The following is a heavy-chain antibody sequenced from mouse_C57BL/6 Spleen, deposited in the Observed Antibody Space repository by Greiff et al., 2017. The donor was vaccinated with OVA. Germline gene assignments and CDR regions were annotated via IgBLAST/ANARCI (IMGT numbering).Heavy chain of an antibody. CDR1: GYTFTDYY. CDR2: IYPGSGNT. CDR3: ARSSYSFDY. V-gene: IGHV1-76*01. J-gene: IGHJ2*01. Sequence: QVQLQQSGAELVRPGASVKLSCKASGYTFTDYYINWVKQRPGQGLEWIARIYPGSGNTYYNEKFKGKATLTAEKSSSTAYMQLSSLTAEDSAVYFCARSSYSFDYWGQGTTLTVSS.